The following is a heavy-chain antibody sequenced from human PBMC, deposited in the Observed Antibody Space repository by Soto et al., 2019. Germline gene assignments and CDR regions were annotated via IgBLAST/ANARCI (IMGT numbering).Heavy chain of an antibody. D-gene: IGHD5-12*01. V-gene: IGHV3-74*01. Sequence: EVQLVESGGGLVQPGGSLRLSCVASGFTIENSVMHWVRQTPGKGLMSVSRITGAGDGTLYADSVQGRFTISRDNAKNTVYLHMTGLRVEETAVYYCARAQKWRQLPLNVFDLWGQGTTVTVSS. J-gene: IGHJ3*01. CDR1: GFTIENSV. CDR2: ITGAGDGT. CDR3: ARAQKWRQLPLNVFDL.